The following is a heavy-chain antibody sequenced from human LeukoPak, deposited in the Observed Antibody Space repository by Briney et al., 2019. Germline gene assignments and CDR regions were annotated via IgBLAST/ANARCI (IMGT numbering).Heavy chain of an antibody. Sequence: ASVKVSCKASGYTFTSYAMHWVRQAPGQRLEWMGWINAGNGNTKYSQEFQGRVTITRDTSASTAYMELSSLRAEDTAVYYCAKDYRRITMVRGVRGDWFDPWGQGTLVTVSS. CDR3: AKDYRRITMVRGVRGDWFDP. J-gene: IGHJ5*02. CDR2: INAGNGNT. CDR1: GYTFTSYA. D-gene: IGHD3-10*01. V-gene: IGHV1-3*03.